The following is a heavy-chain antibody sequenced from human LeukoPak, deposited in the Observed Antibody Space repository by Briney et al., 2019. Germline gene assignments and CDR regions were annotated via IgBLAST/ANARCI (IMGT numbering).Heavy chain of an antibody. CDR2: IYYSGST. J-gene: IGHJ4*02. CDR1: GGSINSYY. D-gene: IGHD6-19*01. V-gene: IGHV4-59*08. Sequence: PSETLSLTCTVSGGSINSYYWSWIRQPPGKGLEWIGYIYYSGSTNYSPSLKSRVTISVDTSKNQFSLKMSSVTAADTAVYYCARHTKNSSGWYYFDYWGQGTLVTVSS. CDR3: ARHTKNSSGWYYFDY.